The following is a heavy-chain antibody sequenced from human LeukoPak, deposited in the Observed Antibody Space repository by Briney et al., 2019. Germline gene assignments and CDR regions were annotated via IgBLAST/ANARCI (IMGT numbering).Heavy chain of an antibody. V-gene: IGHV5-51*01. Sequence: GESLKTSCKASGYTFTTYWIGWVRQMPGKGLEWMGIIYPGDSDTRYSPSFQGQVTISADKSISTAYLLWSSLKASDVAMYYCARTGYSSGWYGGFDYWGQGTLVTVSS. J-gene: IGHJ4*02. CDR1: GYTFTTYW. D-gene: IGHD6-19*01. CDR3: ARTGYSSGWYGGFDY. CDR2: IYPGDSDT.